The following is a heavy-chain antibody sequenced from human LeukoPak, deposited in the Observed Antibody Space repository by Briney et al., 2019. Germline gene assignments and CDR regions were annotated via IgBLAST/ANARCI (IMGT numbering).Heavy chain of an antibody. CDR3: ARDRAPRGGYGVPSDY. J-gene: IGHJ4*02. V-gene: IGHV1-69*04. Sequence: SVKVSCKASGGTFSSYAISWVRQAPGQGLEWMGRIIPILGIANYAQKFQGRVTITADKSTSTAYMELSSLRSEDTAVYYCARDRAPRGGYGVPSDYWGQGTLVTVSS. CDR1: GGTFSSYA. CDR2: IIPILGIA. D-gene: IGHD3-22*01.